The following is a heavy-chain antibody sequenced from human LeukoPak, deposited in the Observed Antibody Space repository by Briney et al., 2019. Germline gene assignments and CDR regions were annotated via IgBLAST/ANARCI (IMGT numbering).Heavy chain of an antibody. J-gene: IGHJ3*02. Sequence: SETLSLTCTVSGGSISSYYWSWIRQPAGKGLEWIGRIYTSGSTNYNPSLKSRVTISVDTSKNQFSLKLSSVTAADTAVYYCARELDYYDSSGYYSFPDAFDIWGQGTMVTVSS. CDR2: IYTSGST. D-gene: IGHD3-22*01. V-gene: IGHV4-4*07. CDR1: GGSISSYY. CDR3: ARELDYYDSSGYYSFPDAFDI.